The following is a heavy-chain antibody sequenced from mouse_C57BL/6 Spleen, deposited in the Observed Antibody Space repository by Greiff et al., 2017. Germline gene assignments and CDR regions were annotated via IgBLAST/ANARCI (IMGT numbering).Heavy chain of an antibody. V-gene: IGHV3-6*01. CDR1: GYSITSGYY. CDR3: ARRGDYYGSSPRYFDV. D-gene: IGHD1-1*01. CDR2: ISYDGSN. Sequence: EVQLQQSGPGLVKPSQSLSLTCSVTGYSITSGYYWNWIRQFPGNKLEWMGYISYDGSNNYNQSLKNRISFTRDTSKNQFFLKLNSVTTEDTATYYCARRGDYYGSSPRYFDVWGTWTTVTVSS. J-gene: IGHJ1*03.